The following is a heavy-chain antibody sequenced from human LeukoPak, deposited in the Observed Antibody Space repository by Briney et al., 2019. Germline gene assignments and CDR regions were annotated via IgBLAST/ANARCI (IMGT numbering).Heavy chain of an antibody. D-gene: IGHD6-13*01. V-gene: IGHV1-8*01. J-gene: IGHJ6*02. CDR2: MNPNSGNT. CDR3: ARMEIGSSWYYYYYGMDV. Sequence: ASVKVSCKASGYTFTSYDINWVRQATGQGLEWMGWMNPNSGNTGYAQKFQGRVTMTRNTSISTAYMELSSLRSEDTAVYYCARMEIGSSWYYYYYGMDVWGQGTTVTVSS. CDR1: GYTFTSYD.